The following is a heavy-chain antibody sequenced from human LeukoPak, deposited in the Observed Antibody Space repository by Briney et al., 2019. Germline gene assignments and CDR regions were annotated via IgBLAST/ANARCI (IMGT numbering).Heavy chain of an antibody. CDR1: GGTFNHFG. V-gene: IGHV1-69*04. CDR3: ARDSGRPPTSFDY. Sequence: ASVTVSCKASGGTFNHFGINWVRQAPGQGLEWMGRIIPVLDSAKYAPKIPDRVTITADKSTSTANMELNSLRSEDTAVYFCARDSGRPPTSFDYWGQGTLVTVSS. CDR2: IIPVLDSA. J-gene: IGHJ4*02. D-gene: IGHD1-1*01.